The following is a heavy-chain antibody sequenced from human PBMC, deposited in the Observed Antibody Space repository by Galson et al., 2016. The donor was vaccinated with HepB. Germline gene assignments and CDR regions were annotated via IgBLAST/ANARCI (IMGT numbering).Heavy chain of an antibody. Sequence: SVKASCKASGYTFTSYAIHWMRQAPGQRLEWMGWIKPGNGDTKYSQKFQDRVTITRDTSATTAYLELSSLRSEDTAVFYCARGGFLYYDFWSGLDNWGQGTLVTVSS. CDR2: IKPGNGDT. J-gene: IGHJ4*02. CDR3: ARGGFLYYDFWSGLDN. D-gene: IGHD3-3*01. V-gene: IGHV1-3*01. CDR1: GYTFTSYA.